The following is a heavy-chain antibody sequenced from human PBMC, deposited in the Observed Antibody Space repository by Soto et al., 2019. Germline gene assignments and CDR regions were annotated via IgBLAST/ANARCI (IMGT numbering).Heavy chain of an antibody. CDR1: GFTFSSYE. Sequence: LRLSCAASGFTFSSYEMNWVRQAPGKGLEWVSYISSSGSTIYYADSVKGRFTISRDNAKNSLYLQMNSLRAEDTAVYYCARRRYSYGVTSGDAFDIWGQGTMVT. J-gene: IGHJ3*02. V-gene: IGHV3-48*03. D-gene: IGHD5-18*01. CDR2: ISSSGSTI. CDR3: ARRRYSYGVTSGDAFDI.